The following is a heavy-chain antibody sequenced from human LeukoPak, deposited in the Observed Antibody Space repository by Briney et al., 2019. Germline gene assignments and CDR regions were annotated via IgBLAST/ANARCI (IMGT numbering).Heavy chain of an antibody. J-gene: IGHJ6*03. V-gene: IGHV4-59*01. CDR3: ARFPRGFYYDSSGYHYYYMDV. Sequence: PSETLSLTCTVSGGSISSYYWSWIRLPPGKGLEWIGYIYYSGSTNYNPSLKSRVTISVDTSKNQFSLKLSSVTAADTAVYYCARFPRGFYYDSSGYHYYYMDVWGKGTTVTVSS. CDR2: IYYSGST. CDR1: GGSISSYY. D-gene: IGHD3-22*01.